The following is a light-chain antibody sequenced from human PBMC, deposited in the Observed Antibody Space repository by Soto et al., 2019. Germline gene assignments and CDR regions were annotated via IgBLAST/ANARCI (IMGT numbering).Light chain of an antibody. Sequence: SSELTQPPSVSVAPGKTARITCGGNNVGSKSVHWYQQRPGQAPVLIIYFDTDRPSGIPERFSGSNSGNTATLAIGRVEAGDEADYYCQVWDSGSDHVLFGGGTKLTVL. V-gene: IGLV3-21*04. CDR3: QVWDSGSDHVL. CDR1: NVGSKS. J-gene: IGLJ3*02. CDR2: FDT.